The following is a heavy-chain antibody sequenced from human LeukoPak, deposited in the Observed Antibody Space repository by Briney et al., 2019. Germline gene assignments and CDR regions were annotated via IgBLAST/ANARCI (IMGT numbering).Heavy chain of an antibody. Sequence: SSETLSLTCTVSGGSISSSSYYWGWIRQPPGKGLEWIGSIYYSGSTYYNPSLKSRVTISVDTSKNQFSLKLSSVTAADTAVYYCASPGPYYYDSSGYSSNDYWGQGTLVTVSS. CDR1: GGSISSSSYY. CDR3: ASPGPYYYDSSGYSSNDY. V-gene: IGHV4-39*01. J-gene: IGHJ4*02. D-gene: IGHD3-22*01. CDR2: IYYSGST.